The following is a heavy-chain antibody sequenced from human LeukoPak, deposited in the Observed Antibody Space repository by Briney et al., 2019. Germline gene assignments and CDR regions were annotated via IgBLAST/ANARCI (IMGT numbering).Heavy chain of an antibody. Sequence: PGGSLRLSCAASGFTFSSYAMHWVRQAPGKGLEWVAVISYGGSNKYYADSVKGRFTISRDNSKNTLYLQMNSLRAEDTAVYYCAAQNWNDAWNLDYYGMDVWGQGTTVTVSS. V-gene: IGHV3-30-3*01. CDR3: AAQNWNDAWNLDYYGMDV. D-gene: IGHD1-1*01. CDR2: ISYGGSNK. CDR1: GFTFSSYA. J-gene: IGHJ6*02.